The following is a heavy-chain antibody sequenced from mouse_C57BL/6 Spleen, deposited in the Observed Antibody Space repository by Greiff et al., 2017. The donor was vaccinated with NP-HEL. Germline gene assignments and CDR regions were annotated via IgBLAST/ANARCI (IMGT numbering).Heavy chain of an antibody. V-gene: IGHV1-80*01. Sequence: VKLQESGAELVKPGASVKISCKASGYAFSSYWMNWVKQRPGKGLEWIGQIYPGDGDTNYNGKFKGKATLTADKSSSTAYMQLSSLTSEDSAVYFCAKGGISSGPLFDYWGQGTTLTVSS. CDR1: GYAFSSYW. J-gene: IGHJ2*01. CDR3: AKGGISSGPLFDY. CDR2: IYPGDGDT. D-gene: IGHD1-1*01.